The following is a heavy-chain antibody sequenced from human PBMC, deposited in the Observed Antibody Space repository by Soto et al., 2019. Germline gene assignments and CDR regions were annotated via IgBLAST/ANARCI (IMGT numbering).Heavy chain of an antibody. CDR2: IYHSGTT. CDR1: WGSLNSSNW. J-gene: IGHJ4*02. V-gene: IGHV4-4*02. Sequence: LETLSLTFAVSWGSLNSSNWWGWGRQPPGKGLEWIGEIYHSGTTYYNPSLKSRVTISVDRSKNQFSLKLSSVTAADTAVYYCARHFSVDYFDYWGQGALVTVSS. CDR3: ARHFSVDYFDY.